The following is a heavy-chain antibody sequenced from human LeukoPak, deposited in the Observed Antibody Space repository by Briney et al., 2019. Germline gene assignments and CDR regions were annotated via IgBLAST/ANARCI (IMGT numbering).Heavy chain of an antibody. CDR2: ISYDGSNK. CDR3: AKGLLEQQLGLWDY. Sequence: HPGRSLRLSCAASGFTFSSYAMHWVRQAPGKGLEWVAVISYDGSNKYYADSVKGRFTISRDNAKNSLYLQMNSLRAEDAALYYCAKGLLEQQLGLWDYWGQGTLVTVSS. J-gene: IGHJ4*02. V-gene: IGHV3-30-3*01. CDR1: GFTFSSYA. D-gene: IGHD6-13*01.